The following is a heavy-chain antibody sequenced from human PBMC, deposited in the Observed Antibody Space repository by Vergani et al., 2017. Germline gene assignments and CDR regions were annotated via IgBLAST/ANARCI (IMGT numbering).Heavy chain of an antibody. CDR3: ARDNYRSSPGYYYGMDV. CDR2: ISSSSSYI. CDR1: GFTFSSYS. J-gene: IGHJ6*02. Sequence: VQLVESGGGLVKPGGSLSLSCAASGFTFSSYSMNWVRQPPGKGLEWVSSISSSSSYIYYADSVKGRFTISRDNAKNSLYLQMNSLRAEDTAVYYCARDNYRSSPGYYYGMDVWGQGTTVTVSS. D-gene: IGHD6-13*01. V-gene: IGHV3-21*01.